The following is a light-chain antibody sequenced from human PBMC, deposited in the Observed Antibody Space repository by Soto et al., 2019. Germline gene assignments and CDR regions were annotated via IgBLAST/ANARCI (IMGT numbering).Light chain of an antibody. J-gene: IGLJ2*01. V-gene: IGLV2-14*01. CDR1: MRDVGAYNL. Sequence: QSVLAQPASVSGSPGQSITISCAGTMRDVGAYNLVSWYQQHPGRAPQLIIYEVRNRPSGISFRFSGSKSGNTASLTISGVQAEDYAYYYCSSYTSKSSLIFGGGTKVTVL. CDR3: SSYTSKSSLI. CDR2: EVR.